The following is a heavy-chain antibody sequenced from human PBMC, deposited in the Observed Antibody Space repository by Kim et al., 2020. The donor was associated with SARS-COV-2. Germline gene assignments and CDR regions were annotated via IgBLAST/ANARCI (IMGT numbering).Heavy chain of an antibody. CDR3: ARGYYDILTGTKRSMDV. D-gene: IGHD3-9*01. J-gene: IGHJ6*02. V-gene: IGHV4-59*01. CDR1: GGSISSYY. Sequence: SETLSLTCTVSGGSISSYYWSWIRQPPGKGLEWIGYIYYSGSTNYNPSLKSRVTISVDTSKNQFSLKLSSVTAADTAVYYCARGYYDILTGTKRSMDVWGQGTTVTVSS. CDR2: IYYSGST.